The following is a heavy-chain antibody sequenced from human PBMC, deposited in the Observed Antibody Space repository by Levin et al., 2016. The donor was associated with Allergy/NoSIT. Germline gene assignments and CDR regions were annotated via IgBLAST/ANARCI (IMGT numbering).Heavy chain of an antibody. Sequence: WVRQAPGQGLEWMGWINPKSGDPNYAQKFQGRVTMTTDTSITTGYMELNRLSSDDTAVYYCARGSAIVGLDPWGQGTLVTVSS. J-gene: IGHJ5*02. CDR3: ARGSAIVGLDP. D-gene: IGHD2-21*01. V-gene: IGHV1-2*02. CDR2: INPKSGDP.